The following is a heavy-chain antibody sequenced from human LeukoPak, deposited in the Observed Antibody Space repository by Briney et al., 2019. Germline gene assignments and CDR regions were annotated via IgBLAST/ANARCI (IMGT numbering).Heavy chain of an antibody. Sequence: ASVKVSCKASGYTFTGYYIHWVRQAPGQGPEWMGYINPNTGGTKYAQIFQDRVTMTRDTSISTAYMELSRLRSDDTAVYYCARVRDGNTVDFDYWGQGTLSPSPQ. J-gene: IGHJ4*02. D-gene: IGHD5-24*01. V-gene: IGHV1-2*02. CDR1: GYTFTGYY. CDR2: INPNTGGT. CDR3: ARVRDGNTVDFDY.